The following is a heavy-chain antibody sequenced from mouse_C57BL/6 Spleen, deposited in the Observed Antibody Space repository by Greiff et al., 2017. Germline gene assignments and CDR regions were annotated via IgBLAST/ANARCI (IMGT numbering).Heavy chain of an antibody. J-gene: IGHJ4*01. CDR2: IDPNSGGT. Sequence: QVQLQQSGAELVKPGASVKLSCKASGYTFTSYWMHWVKQRPGRGLEWIGRIDPNSGGTKYNEKFKSKATLTVDKPASTAYMRLSRLTSEDSAVYYCAREDATGGYYAMDYWGQGTSVTVSS. CDR1: GYTFTSYW. V-gene: IGHV1-72*01. CDR3: AREDATGGYYAMDY. D-gene: IGHD1-1*01.